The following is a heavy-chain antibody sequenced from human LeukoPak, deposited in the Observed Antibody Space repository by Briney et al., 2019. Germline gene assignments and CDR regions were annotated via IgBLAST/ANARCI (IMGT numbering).Heavy chain of an antibody. CDR3: ARHYCSSTSCYYYFDY. Sequence: PSETLSLTCTVSGDSISSYYWSWIRQPPGKGLEWIGYIYYSGSTNYNPSLKSRVTISVDTSKNQFSLKLRSVSAADTAVYYCARHYCSSTSCYYYFDYWGQGTLVTVSS. D-gene: IGHD2-2*01. J-gene: IGHJ4*02. CDR2: IYYSGST. V-gene: IGHV4-59*01. CDR1: GDSISSYY.